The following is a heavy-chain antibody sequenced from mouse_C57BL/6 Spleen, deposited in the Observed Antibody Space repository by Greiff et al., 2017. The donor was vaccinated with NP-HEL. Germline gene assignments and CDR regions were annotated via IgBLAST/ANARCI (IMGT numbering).Heavy chain of an antibody. J-gene: IGHJ4*01. CDR2: IYWDDDK. V-gene: IGHV8-12*01. CDR1: GFSLSTSGMG. Sequence: QVTLKESGPGILQSSQTLSLTCSFSGFSLSTSGMGVSWIRQPSGKGLEWLAHIYWDDDKRYDPSLKRRLTISKDTSRNQVFLKITSVDTADTATYYCARDYYYGSSSYAMDYWGQGTSVTVSS. CDR3: ARDYYYGSSSYAMDY. D-gene: IGHD1-1*01.